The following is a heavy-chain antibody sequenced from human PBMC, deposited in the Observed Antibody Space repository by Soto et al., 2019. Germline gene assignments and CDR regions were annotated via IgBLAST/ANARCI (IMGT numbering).Heavy chain of an antibody. CDR1: GGSISSYY. V-gene: IGHV4-59*01. D-gene: IGHD4-17*01. J-gene: IGHJ4*02. CDR2: IYNSGST. CDR3: AYGDSRGPFDS. Sequence: SETLSLTCTVSGGSISSYYWSWIRQPPGKGLEWIGYIYNSGSTNYNPSLKSRVTISVDTSKNQFALKLSSVTAADTAVYYCAYGDSRGPFDSWGQGTLVTVSS.